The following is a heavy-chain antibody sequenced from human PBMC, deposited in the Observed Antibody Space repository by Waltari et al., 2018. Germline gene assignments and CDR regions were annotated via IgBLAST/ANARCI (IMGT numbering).Heavy chain of an antibody. CDR2: LSYSGAT. Sequence: VRVRQPPGQGLEWIGTLSYSGATYSSPSLKSRVTISGDTSRNQLSLILGSVTAADTAVYYCATYIGASIGTAAFDVWGQGTMVTVSA. D-gene: IGHD5-12*01. CDR3: ATYIGASIGTAAFDV. V-gene: IGHV4-39*01. J-gene: IGHJ3*01.